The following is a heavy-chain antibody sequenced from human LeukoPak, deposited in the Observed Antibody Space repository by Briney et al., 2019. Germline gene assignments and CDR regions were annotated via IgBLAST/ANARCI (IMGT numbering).Heavy chain of an antibody. D-gene: IGHD3-3*01. CDR1: GYTFTSYD. Sequence: ASVKVSCKASGYTFTSYDIKWVRQATGQGLEWMGWMNPNSGNTGYAQKFQGRVTMTRNTSISTAYMELSSLRSEDTAVYYCARVDYDFWSGYYYGYYYYYMDVWGKGTTVTVSS. J-gene: IGHJ6*03. V-gene: IGHV1-8*01. CDR3: ARVDYDFWSGYYYGYYYYYMDV. CDR2: MNPNSGNT.